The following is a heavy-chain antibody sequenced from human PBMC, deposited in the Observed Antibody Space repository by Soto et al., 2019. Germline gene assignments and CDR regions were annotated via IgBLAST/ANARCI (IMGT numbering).Heavy chain of an antibody. Sequence: QITLKESGPTLVKPTQTLTLTCTFSGFSLTTRGVGVGWIRPPPGKALEWLALSYWDDDEGYSPSLKSKLTITTDPAKHQVVLTMTNMDPVDTATYYCAHRPRGYTYHFDYWGQGTLVTVSS. CDR1: GFSLTTRGVG. CDR3: AHRPRGYTYHFDY. D-gene: IGHD5-18*01. J-gene: IGHJ4*02. CDR2: SYWDDDE. V-gene: IGHV2-5*02.